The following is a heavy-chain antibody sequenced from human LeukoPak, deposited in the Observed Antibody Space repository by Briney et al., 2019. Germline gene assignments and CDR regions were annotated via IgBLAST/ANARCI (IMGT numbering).Heavy chain of an antibody. CDR1: GGSISSSSYY. Sequence: PSETLSLTCTVSGGSISSSSYYWGWIRQPPGKGLEWIGTIYYSGSTYYNPSLKSRVTISANTSKNQFSLKLSSGTAADTAVYYCARPGGYTYANAAFDAINIWGRGTMGRVS. J-gene: IGHJ3*02. V-gene: IGHV4-39*01. D-gene: IGHD5-18*01. CDR3: ARPGGYTYANAAFDAINI. CDR2: IYYSGST.